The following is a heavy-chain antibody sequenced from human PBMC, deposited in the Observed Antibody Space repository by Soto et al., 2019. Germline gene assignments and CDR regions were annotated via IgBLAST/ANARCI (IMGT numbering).Heavy chain of an antibody. CDR3: AREGSSWYAPDY. J-gene: IGHJ4*02. CDR1: GGSISSYY. V-gene: IGHV4-59*01. CDR2: IYYSGST. Sequence: SETLSLTCTVSGGSISSYYWSWIRQPPGKGLERIGYIYYSGSTNYNPSLKSRVTISVDTSKNQFSLKLSSVTAADTAVYYCAREGSSWYAPDYWGQGTLVNVSS. D-gene: IGHD6-13*01.